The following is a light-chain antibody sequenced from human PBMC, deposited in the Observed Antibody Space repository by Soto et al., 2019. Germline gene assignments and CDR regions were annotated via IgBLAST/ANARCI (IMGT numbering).Light chain of an antibody. J-gene: IGLJ1*01. CDR3: QSYDSTLSARYV. Sequence: QSVLTQPPSVSGAPGQRVTISCTGSSSNIGAGYDVHWYQQRPGTAPKLLIFASNNRPSGVPDRFSGSKSGTSASLAITGLQAEDEGDYYCQSYDSTLSARYVFGTGTKVTVL. V-gene: IGLV1-40*01. CDR2: ASN. CDR1: SSNIGAGYD.